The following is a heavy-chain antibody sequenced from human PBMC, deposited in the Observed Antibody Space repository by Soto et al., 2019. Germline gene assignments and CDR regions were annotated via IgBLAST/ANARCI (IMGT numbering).Heavy chain of an antibody. CDR1: RGSISTYY. CDR3: AREVGEGDYSISSEVLDI. J-gene: IGHJ3*02. CDR2: IYYSGII. V-gene: IGHV4-59*06. Sequence: PSETLSLTCTVSRGSISTYYWSWIRQPSGKGLEWIAYIYYSGIIYYNPSLKSRVTMSRDTSKNQFSLKLDSVTAADTAVYYCAREVGEGDYSISSEVLDIWAQGTMVPVSS. D-gene: IGHD6-6*01.